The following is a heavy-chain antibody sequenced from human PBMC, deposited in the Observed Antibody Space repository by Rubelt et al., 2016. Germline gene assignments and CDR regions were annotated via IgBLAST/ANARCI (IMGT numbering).Heavy chain of an antibody. J-gene: IGHJ4*02. CDR1: GFTFSSYE. CDR2: ISSSGSPI. CDR3: ARSDIVATITDY. D-gene: IGHD5-12*01. Sequence: EVQLVESGGGLVQPGGSLRLSCAASGFTFSSYEINWVRQAPGKGLEWVSYISSSGSPIYYADSVKGRFTISRDNAKNSLYLQMNGLRAEDTAVYYCARSDIVATITDYWGQGTLVTVSS. V-gene: IGHV3-48*03.